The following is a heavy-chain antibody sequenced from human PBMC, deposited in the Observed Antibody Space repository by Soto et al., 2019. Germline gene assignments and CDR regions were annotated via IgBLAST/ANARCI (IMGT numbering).Heavy chain of an antibody. CDR1: GFTFSSFA. V-gene: IGHV3-23*01. CDR3: TSAPRSEVGPPWAF. CDR2: IRGRGDVT. D-gene: IGHD3-16*02. J-gene: IGHJ4*02. Sequence: EVQLLVSGGDLVQPGGSLRLSCAASGFTFSSFAMNWVRQAPGKGLEWISSIRGRGDVTYYADSVKGRFVISRDNAKNTLSLQMSSLRVEDTAVYYCTSAPRSEVGPPWAFWGQGTLVTVSS.